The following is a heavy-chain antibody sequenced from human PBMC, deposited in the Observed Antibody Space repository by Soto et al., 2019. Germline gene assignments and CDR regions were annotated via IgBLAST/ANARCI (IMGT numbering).Heavy chain of an antibody. J-gene: IGHJ5*02. V-gene: IGHV3-30*02. D-gene: IGHD6-19*01. CDR2: IRYDGSDE. CDR3: MKGGLALHAVNIPDQ. Sequence: GGSLRLSCAASASIFKGHGMHWVRQAPGKGLEWVAIIRYDGSDERYGDSVKGRFTISRDNSRNTLYLQMNSLRAEDTALYYCMKGGLALHAVNIPDQWGQGPLVTVSS. CDR1: ASIFKGHG.